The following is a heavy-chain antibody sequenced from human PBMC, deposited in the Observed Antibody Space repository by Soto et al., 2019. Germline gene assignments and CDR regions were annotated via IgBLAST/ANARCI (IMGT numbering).Heavy chain of an antibody. CDR3: GKVEGSAWELLGGGGDYFDY. V-gene: IGHV3-23*01. Sequence: EVQLLESGGGLVQPGGSLRLSCAASGFIFSSYAMSWVRQAPGKGLEWVSAISGSGGTTYYADSVKGRFTISRDNSKNRLYLQRNILRAEEPAVYYCGKVEGSAWELLGGGGDYFDYWGQGTLVTVSS. J-gene: IGHJ4*02. D-gene: IGHD1-26*01. CDR2: ISGSGGTT. CDR1: GFIFSSYA.